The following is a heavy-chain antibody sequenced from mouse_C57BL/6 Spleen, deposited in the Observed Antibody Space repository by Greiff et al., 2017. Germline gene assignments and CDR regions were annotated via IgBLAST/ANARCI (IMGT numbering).Heavy chain of an antibody. CDR3: ARRVYGSSYYFDY. V-gene: IGHV1-80*01. J-gene: IGHJ2*01. CDR1: GYAFSSYW. D-gene: IGHD1-1*01. Sequence: QVQLKESGAELVKPGASVKISCKASGYAFSSYWMNWVKQRPGKGLEWIGQIYPGDGDTNYNGKFKGKATLTADKSSSTAYMQLSSLTSEDSAVYFCARRVYGSSYYFDYWGQGTTLTVSS. CDR2: IYPGDGDT.